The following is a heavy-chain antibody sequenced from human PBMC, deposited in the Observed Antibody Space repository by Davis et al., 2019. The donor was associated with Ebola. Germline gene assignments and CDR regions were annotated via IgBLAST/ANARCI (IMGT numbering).Heavy chain of an antibody. Sequence: MPSETLSLTCTVSGGSISSSSYYWGWIRQPPGKGLEWIGRIYYSGSTYYNPSLKSRVTISVDTSKNQFSLKLSSVTAADTAVYYCASRQAAPDRGPWFDPWGQGTLVTVSS. CDR1: GGSISSSSYY. CDR2: IYYSGST. V-gene: IGHV4-39*01. J-gene: IGHJ5*02. CDR3: ASRQAAPDRGPWFDP. D-gene: IGHD6-13*01.